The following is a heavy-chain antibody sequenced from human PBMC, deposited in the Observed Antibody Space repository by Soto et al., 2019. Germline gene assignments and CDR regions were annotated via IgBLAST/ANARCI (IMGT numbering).Heavy chain of an antibody. CDR1: GGSISSYY. CDR3: ATFGEKYYFDH. Sequence: SETLSLTCTVSGGSISSYYWSWIRQPPGKGLEWIGYIYYSGSTNYNPSLKSRVTISVDTSKNQFSLKLSSVTAADTAVYYCATFGEKYYFDHWGQGTLVTVSS. CDR2: IYYSGST. D-gene: IGHD3-16*01. V-gene: IGHV4-59*08. J-gene: IGHJ4*02.